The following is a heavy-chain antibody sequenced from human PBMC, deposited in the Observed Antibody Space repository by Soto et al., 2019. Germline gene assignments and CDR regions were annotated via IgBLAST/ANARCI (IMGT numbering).Heavy chain of an antibody. CDR1: GGSVSIGGYS. J-gene: IGHJ5*02. CDR2: IYYSGST. V-gene: IGHV4-30-2*03. D-gene: IGHD3-10*01. CDR3: ARRPYSAGSNWFDP. Sequence: SETLSLTCSVSGGSVSIGGYSWIWIRQPPGKGLEWIGYIYYSGSTYYSPSLKSRVTISVDTSKNQFSLRLNSVTAADTAVYYCARRPYSAGSNWFDPWGQGILVTVSS.